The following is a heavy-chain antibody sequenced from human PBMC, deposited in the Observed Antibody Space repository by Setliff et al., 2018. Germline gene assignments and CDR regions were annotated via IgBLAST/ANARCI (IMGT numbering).Heavy chain of an antibody. Sequence: GESLKISCAASGFSFSTYAMHWVRQAPGKGLEWVALIWYDGSNIHYVDSVKGRFTISRDNSKNTLYLQMNSLRVDDTAIYYCAKYTXXVNTTCFDNWGQGTTVTVSS. V-gene: IGHV3-33*06. CDR1: GFSFSTYA. CDR3: AKYTXXVNTTCFDN. CDR2: IWYDGSNI. D-gene: IGHD1-1*01. J-gene: IGHJ4*03.